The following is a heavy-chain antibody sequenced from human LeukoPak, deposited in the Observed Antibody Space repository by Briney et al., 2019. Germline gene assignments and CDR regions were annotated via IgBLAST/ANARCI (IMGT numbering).Heavy chain of an antibody. CDR3: ARAMVRGMGYFDY. D-gene: IGHD3-10*01. J-gene: IGHJ4*02. V-gene: IGHV1-2*02. Sequence: GASVKVSCKASGYTFTGYYMHWVRQAPGQGLEWMGWINPNSGGTNYAQNFQGRVTMTRDTSISTAYMELSRLRSDDTAVYYCARAMVRGMGYFDYWGQGTLVTVSS. CDR2: INPNSGGT. CDR1: GYTFTGYY.